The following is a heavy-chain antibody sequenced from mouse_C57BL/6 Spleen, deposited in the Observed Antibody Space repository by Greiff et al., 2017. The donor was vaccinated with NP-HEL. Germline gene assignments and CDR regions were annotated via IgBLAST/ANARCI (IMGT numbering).Heavy chain of an antibody. CDR2: IVPENGDT. D-gene: IGHD2-1*01. Sequence: VQLQQLGAELVRLGASVKLSCTAFGFNIKDVYMHWVKQRPEQGLEWIGWIVPENGDTEYASKFQGKATITADTSSNTAYLQLSSLTSEDTAVYYCTYITSYGNSFAYWGQGTLVTVSA. CDR3: TYITSYGNSFAY. CDR1: GFNIKDVY. J-gene: IGHJ3*01. V-gene: IGHV14-4*01.